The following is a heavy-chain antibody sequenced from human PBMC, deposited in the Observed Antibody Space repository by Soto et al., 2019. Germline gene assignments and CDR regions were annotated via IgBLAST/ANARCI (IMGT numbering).Heavy chain of an antibody. Sequence: QVQMVQSGAEVKKPAASVKVSCKAAGHTFTGHNMHWVRHAPEKGLEWMGSIDLAIGDTKYAQKFQGRVNSTSDTSITTAYMGLRGLRSDDTAVYYCALEPSGTAGFDYWGQGTLVTGSS. CDR2: IDLAIGDT. CDR1: GHTFTGHN. D-gene: IGHD3-10*01. CDR3: ALEPSGTAGFDY. J-gene: IGHJ4*02. V-gene: IGHV1-2*02.